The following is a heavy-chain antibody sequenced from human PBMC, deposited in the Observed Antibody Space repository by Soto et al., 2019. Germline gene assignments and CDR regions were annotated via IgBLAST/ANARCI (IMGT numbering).Heavy chain of an antibody. CDR1: GGTFSNYA. Sequence: QVQLVQSGAEVRKPGSSVTVSCKASGGTFSNYAISWVRQAPGQGLEWMGGIIPIVGTGSYAQKFQGRVTITPDKPTTTASMEMSSLRFEDTAVCYCARVGILVPTAPTHTGSHEDFWRPGTRVTVSS. D-gene: IGHD2-2*01. V-gene: IGHV1-69*06. CDR3: ARVGILVPTAPTHTGSHEDF. J-gene: IGHJ6*02. CDR2: IIPIVGTG.